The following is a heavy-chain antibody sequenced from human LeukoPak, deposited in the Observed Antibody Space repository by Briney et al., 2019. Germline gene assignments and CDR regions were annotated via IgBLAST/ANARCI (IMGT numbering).Heavy chain of an antibody. CDR1: GFTFNTYA. CDR3: AGGYCSSTSCFDY. D-gene: IGHD2-2*01. V-gene: IGHV3-23*01. J-gene: IGHJ4*02. CDR2: IGGSGSST. Sequence: GGSLRLSCAASGFTFNTYAMSWVRQAPGKGLEWVSGIGGSGSSTYYAESVKGRFTISRDNSKNTLYLQMNSLRAEDTAVYYCAGGYCSSTSCFDYWGQGTLVTVSS.